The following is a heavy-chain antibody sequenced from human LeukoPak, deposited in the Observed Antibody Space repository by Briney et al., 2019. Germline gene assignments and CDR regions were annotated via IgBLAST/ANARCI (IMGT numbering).Heavy chain of an antibody. D-gene: IGHD2-8*01. V-gene: IGHV4-34*01. J-gene: IGHJ6*01. CDR1: GGSFSGYY. CDR2: INHSGST. Sequence: SETLSLTCAVYGGSFSGYYWSWIRQPPGKGLEWIGEINHSGSTNYNPSLKSRVTISVDTSKNQFSLKLSSVAAADTAVYYCARANYDTNGNRRYYNYYGLDVWGQGTTVTVST. CDR3: ARANYDTNGNRRYYNYYGLDV.